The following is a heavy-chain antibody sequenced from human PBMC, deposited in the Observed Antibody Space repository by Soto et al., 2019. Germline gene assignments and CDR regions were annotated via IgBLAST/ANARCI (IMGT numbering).Heavy chain of an antibody. CDR2: MNPNSGNT. V-gene: IGHV1-8*01. CDR1: GYTFTSYD. Sequence: VASVKVSCKASGYTFTSYDINWVRQATGQGLEWMGWMNPNSGNTGYAQKFQGRVTMTRNTSISTAYMELSSLRSEDTAVYYCATAARVMITFGGVIVTPSDAFDIWGQGTMVTVSS. D-gene: IGHD3-16*02. J-gene: IGHJ3*02. CDR3: ATAARVMITFGGVIVTPSDAFDI.